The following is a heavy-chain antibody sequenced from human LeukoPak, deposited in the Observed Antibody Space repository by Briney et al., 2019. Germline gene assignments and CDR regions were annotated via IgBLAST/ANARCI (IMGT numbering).Heavy chain of an antibody. D-gene: IGHD3-3*01. CDR1: GGSFSGYY. CDR2: INHSGST. Sequence: LSETLSLTCSVYGGSFSGYYWSWIRQPPGKGLGWSGEINHSGSTNYNPSLKSRVTISVDTSMNQFSLKLSSVTAADTAVYYCAIYDFWSGYLDYWGQGTLVTVSS. J-gene: IGHJ4*02. CDR3: AIYDFWSGYLDY. V-gene: IGHV4-34*01.